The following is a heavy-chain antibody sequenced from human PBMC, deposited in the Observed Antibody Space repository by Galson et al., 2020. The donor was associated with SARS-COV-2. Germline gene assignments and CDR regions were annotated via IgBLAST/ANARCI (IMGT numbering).Heavy chain of an antibody. CDR3: ARFWVMITFGGVIVISPQYGMDV. D-gene: IGHD3-16*02. V-gene: IGHV1-2*02. Sequence: ASVKVSCKASGYTFTGYYMHWVRQAPGQGLEWMGWINPNSGGTNYAQKFQGRVTMTRDTSISTAYMELSRLRSDDTAVYYCARFWVMITFGGVIVISPQYGMDVWGQGTTVTVSS. CDR2: INPNSGGT. CDR1: GYTFTGYY. J-gene: IGHJ6*02.